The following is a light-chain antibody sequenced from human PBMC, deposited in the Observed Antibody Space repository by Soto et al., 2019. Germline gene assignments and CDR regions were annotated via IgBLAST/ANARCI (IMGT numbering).Light chain of an antibody. CDR2: AAS. CDR3: SSSTSTTTLL. Sequence: QSALTQPASVSGSPGHSITISCTGTSSDVGVFNYVSWYQHHPGNAPKLIIYAASNRPPGVSNRFSGSKSGNTASLTISGLQAEDEAEYYCSSSTSTTTLLFGGGTKLTVL. CDR1: SSDVGVFNY. J-gene: IGLJ2*01. V-gene: IGLV2-14*01.